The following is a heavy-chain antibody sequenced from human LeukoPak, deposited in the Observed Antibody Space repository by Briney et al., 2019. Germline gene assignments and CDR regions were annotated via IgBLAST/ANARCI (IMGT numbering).Heavy chain of an antibody. CDR1: GGSFSGYY. CDR3: ARNYGGNRSYWYFDL. V-gene: IGHV4-59*01. Sequence: SETLSLTCAVYGGSFSGYYWSWIRQPPGKGLEWIGYIYYSGSTNYNPSLKSRVTISVDTSKNQFSLKLSSVTAADTAVYYCARNYGGNRSYWYFDLWGRGTLVTVSS. D-gene: IGHD4-23*01. CDR2: IYYSGST. J-gene: IGHJ2*01.